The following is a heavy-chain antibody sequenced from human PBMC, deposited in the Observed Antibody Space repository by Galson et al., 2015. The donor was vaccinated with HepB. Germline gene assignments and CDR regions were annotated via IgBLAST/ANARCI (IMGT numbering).Heavy chain of an antibody. Sequence: SLRLSCAASGFTFCDYYMSWIRQAPGKGLEWVSYISSSSYTNYADSVKGRFTISRDNAKNSLYLQMNSLRAEDTAVYYCAREKSSGFYYGMDVWGQGTTVTVSS. CDR1: GFTFCDYY. V-gene: IGHV3-11*06. CDR3: AREKSSGFYYGMDV. D-gene: IGHD3-10*01. CDR2: ISSSSYT. J-gene: IGHJ6*02.